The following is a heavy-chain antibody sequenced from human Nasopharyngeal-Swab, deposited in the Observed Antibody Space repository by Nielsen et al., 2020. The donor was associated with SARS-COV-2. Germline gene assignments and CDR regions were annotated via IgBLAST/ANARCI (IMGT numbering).Heavy chain of an antibody. CDR2: IKSKTDGGTT. Sequence: GESLKISCAASGFTFSNAWMSWVRQAPGRGLEWVGSIKSKTDGGTTDYAAPVKGRFTISRDDSKNTLYLQMNSLKTEDTAVYYCTTGYSSSWYYYYGMDVWGQGTTVTVSS. CDR3: TTGYSSSWYYYYGMDV. CDR1: GFTFSNAW. V-gene: IGHV3-15*01. J-gene: IGHJ6*02. D-gene: IGHD6-13*01.